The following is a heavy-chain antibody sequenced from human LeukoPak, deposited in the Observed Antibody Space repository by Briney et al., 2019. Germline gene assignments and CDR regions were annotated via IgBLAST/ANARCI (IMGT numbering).Heavy chain of an antibody. J-gene: IGHJ6*03. CDR3: AKDIAPAVFYYMDV. V-gene: IGHV3-9*01. CDR2: ISWDSGTI. CDR1: GFRFDGYA. Sequence: GGSLRLSCAASGFRFDGYAMHWVRQAPGKGLEWVSGISWDSGTIAYADSVKGRFTISRDDAKNSLYLQMNSLRAEDTALYYCAKDIAPAVFYYMDVWGKGTTVIVSS.